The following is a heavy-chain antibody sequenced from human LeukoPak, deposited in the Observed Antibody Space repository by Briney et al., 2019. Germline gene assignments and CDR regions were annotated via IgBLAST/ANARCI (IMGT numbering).Heavy chain of an antibody. V-gene: IGHV3-53*01. CDR2: IYSGGNT. D-gene: IGHD7-27*01. CDR3: AHPQKLGGFDN. CDR1: GFTVSSSN. Sequence: GGSLRLSCAASGFTVSSSNMSWVRQPPGKGLEWVSIIYSGGNTFYTDSVKGRFTISRDSSKNTLYLQMDSLRAEDTAVYYCAHPQKLGGFDNWGQGTLVTVSS. J-gene: IGHJ4*02.